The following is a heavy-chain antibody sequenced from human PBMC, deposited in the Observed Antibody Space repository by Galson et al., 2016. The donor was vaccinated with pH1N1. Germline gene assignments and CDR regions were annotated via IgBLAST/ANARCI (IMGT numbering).Heavy chain of an antibody. D-gene: IGHD5-12*01. Sequence: VSGGSISSDNYYWTWLRQPAGKGLEWIGRIYRSGTTIYNPSLKSRVTLSVDTSRNHFSLKLNSVTAADMAVYYCAREYSGYDWEGERFDIWGQGTVVTVSS. V-gene: IGHV4-61*02. CDR1: GGSISSDNYY. CDR3: AREYSGYDWEGERFDI. CDR2: IYRSGTT. J-gene: IGHJ3*02.